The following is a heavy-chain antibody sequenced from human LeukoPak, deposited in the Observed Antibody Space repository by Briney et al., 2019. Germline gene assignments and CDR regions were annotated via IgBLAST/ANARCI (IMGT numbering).Heavy chain of an antibody. V-gene: IGHV3-30*02. Sequence: PGGSLRLSCAASGFTFSSYGMHWVRQAPGKGLEWVAFIRYDGSNKYYADSVKGRFTISRDNSKNTLYLQMNSLRAEDTAVYYCARVGVSIVVVPAFDYWGQGTLVTVSS. CDR3: ARVGVSIVVVPAFDY. CDR2: IRYDGSNK. CDR1: GFTFSSYG. D-gene: IGHD2-2*01. J-gene: IGHJ4*02.